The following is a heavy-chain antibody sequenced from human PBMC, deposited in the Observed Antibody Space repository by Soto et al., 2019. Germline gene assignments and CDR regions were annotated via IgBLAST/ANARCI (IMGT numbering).Heavy chain of an antibody. V-gene: IGHV1-46*01. J-gene: IGHJ6*02. CDR3: ARARLGRIAAAVGGPYYDGMDV. Sequence: ASVKVSCKASGYTFTSDYMHWVRQAPGQGLEWMGIINPSGGSTSYAQKFQGRVTMTRDTSTSTVYMELSSLRSEDTAVYYCARARLGRIAAAVGGPYYDGMDVWGQGTTVTVSS. CDR2: INPSGGST. CDR1: GYTFTSDY. D-gene: IGHD6-13*01.